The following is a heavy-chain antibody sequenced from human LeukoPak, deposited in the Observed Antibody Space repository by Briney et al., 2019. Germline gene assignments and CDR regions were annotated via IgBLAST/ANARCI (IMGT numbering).Heavy chain of an antibody. D-gene: IGHD6-13*01. Sequence: GGSLRLSCAASGFTFSNTGMNWVRQAPGKGLEWVSTISGDGGDTYYADSVKGRFTISRDNAKNTLFLQMNSLRAEDTAVYYCAGHHQAYSRTYWGQGTLVTVSS. CDR2: ISGDGGDT. CDR3: AGHHQAYSRTY. V-gene: IGHV3-23*01. J-gene: IGHJ4*02. CDR1: GFTFSNTG.